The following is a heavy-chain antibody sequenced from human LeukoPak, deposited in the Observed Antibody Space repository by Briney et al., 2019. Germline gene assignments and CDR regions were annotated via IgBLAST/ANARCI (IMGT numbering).Heavy chain of an antibody. CDR3: ARGLGFRGSRDHHYYYYMDV. V-gene: IGHV4-34*01. J-gene: IGHJ6*03. CDR2: INHSGST. Sequence: SETLSLTCGVYGGPSSDYSWSWIRQPPGKGLEWIGEINHSGSTNYNPSLKSRVTISKDTSNNQFSLKLSSVTAADTAVYYCARGLGFRGSRDHHYYYYMDVWGKGTTVTVAS. CDR1: GGPSSDYS. D-gene: IGHD1-26*01.